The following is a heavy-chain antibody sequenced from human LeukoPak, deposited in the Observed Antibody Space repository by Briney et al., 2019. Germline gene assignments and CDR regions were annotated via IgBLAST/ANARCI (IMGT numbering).Heavy chain of an antibody. V-gene: IGHV2-26*01. CDR3: ARHYVVVTASSFDY. D-gene: IGHD2-21*02. CDR1: GFSLSNARMG. J-gene: IGHJ4*02. CDR2: IFSNDEK. Sequence: MESGPTLVNPTETLTLTRTVSGFSLSNARMGVSWIRQPPGRALEWLAHIFSNDEKSYSTSLKSRLTISKDTSKSQVVLTMTNMDPVDTATYYCARHYVVVTASSFDYWGQGTLVTVSS.